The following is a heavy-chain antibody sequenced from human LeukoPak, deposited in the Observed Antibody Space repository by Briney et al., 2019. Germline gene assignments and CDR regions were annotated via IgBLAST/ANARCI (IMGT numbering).Heavy chain of an antibody. J-gene: IGHJ4*02. D-gene: IGHD3-9*01. V-gene: IGHV4-59*12. CDR3: ARDPKTYYDILTGYWSRDY. CDR1: GGSISYYY. Sequence: PSETLSLTCIVSGGSISYYYWSWIRQPPGKGLEWIGYIYYSGGTNYNPSLKSRVTISVDTSKNQFSLKLSSVTAADTAVYYCARDPKTYYDILTGYWSRDYWGQGTLVTVSS. CDR2: IYYSGGT.